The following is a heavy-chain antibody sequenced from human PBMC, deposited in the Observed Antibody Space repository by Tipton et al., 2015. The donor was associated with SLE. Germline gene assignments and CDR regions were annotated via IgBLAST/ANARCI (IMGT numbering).Heavy chain of an antibody. Sequence: TLSLTCAVYGGSFSGYYWSWIRQPPGKGLEWIGEINHSGSTNYNPSLKSRVTISVDTSKNQFSLKLSSVTAADTAVYYCAKGELEPGIMDVWGKGTTVTVSS. CDR1: GGSFSGYY. V-gene: IGHV4-34*01. CDR2: INHSGST. CDR3: AKGELEPGIMDV. J-gene: IGHJ6*03. D-gene: IGHD1-1*01.